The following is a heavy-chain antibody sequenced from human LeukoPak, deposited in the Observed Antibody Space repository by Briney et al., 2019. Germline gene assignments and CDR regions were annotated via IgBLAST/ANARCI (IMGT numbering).Heavy chain of an antibody. Sequence: GGSLRLSCAASGFTFSNSAMNWVRQVPGKGLEWVSSIDYDSSHIYYAASVRGRFTISRDNAKNSLYLLMNNLRAEDTAVYYCARDRPTGASRVFLVQWGQGTLVTVSS. CDR3: ARDRPTGASRVFLVQ. CDR2: IDYDSSHI. CDR1: GFTFSNSA. D-gene: IGHD3-3*01. V-gene: IGHV3-21*01. J-gene: IGHJ4*02.